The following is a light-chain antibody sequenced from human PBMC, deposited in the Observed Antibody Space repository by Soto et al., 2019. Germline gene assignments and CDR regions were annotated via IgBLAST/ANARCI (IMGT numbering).Light chain of an antibody. CDR1: QSVSSN. J-gene: IGKJ4*01. CDR3: QQYNNWPLT. CDR2: GAS. Sequence: ERVMTQAPASLSVSPEERDKMSCRASQSVSSNLAWYQQKPGQAPRLLIYGASTRATGIPARFSGSGSGTEFTLTISSLQSEDFAVYYCQQYNNWPLTFGGGTKVDIK. V-gene: IGKV3-15*01.